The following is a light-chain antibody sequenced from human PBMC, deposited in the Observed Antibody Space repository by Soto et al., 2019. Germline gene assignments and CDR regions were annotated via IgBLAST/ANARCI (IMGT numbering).Light chain of an antibody. Sequence: EIVLTQSPDTLSLSPGERATLSCRASQSVRSNYLAWYQQKPGQAPRFLIYDASSRATGIPDRFSGSGSGTDFTLTICSLEPEDFAVYYCQQYGSSPLTFGGGTKVDIK. CDR1: QSVRSNY. V-gene: IGKV3-20*01. J-gene: IGKJ4*01. CDR3: QQYGSSPLT. CDR2: DAS.